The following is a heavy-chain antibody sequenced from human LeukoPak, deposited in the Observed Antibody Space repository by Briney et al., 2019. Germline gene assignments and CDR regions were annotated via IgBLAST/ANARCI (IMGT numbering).Heavy chain of an antibody. D-gene: IGHD1-26*01. Sequence: SVKVSCKASGYTFTSYGISWVRQAPGQGLEWMGAIIPIFGTAHYAQKFQGRVTITADESTSTAYMELSRLISEDTAVYYCARAKSVGPASLFDYWGQGTLVTVSS. J-gene: IGHJ4*02. CDR3: ARAKSVGPASLFDY. CDR2: IIPIFGTA. V-gene: IGHV1-69*13. CDR1: GYTFTSYG.